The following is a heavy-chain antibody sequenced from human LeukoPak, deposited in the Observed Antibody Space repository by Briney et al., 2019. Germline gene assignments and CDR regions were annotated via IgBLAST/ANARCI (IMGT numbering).Heavy chain of an antibody. J-gene: IGHJ5*02. Sequence: PGGSLRLSCAASGFTFSSYSMNWVRQAPGKGLEWVSSISSSSSYIYYADSVKGRFTISRDNAKNSLYLQMNSLRAEDTAVDYCARVDSSSWYWFDPWGQGTLVTVSS. D-gene: IGHD6-13*01. CDR2: ISSSSSYI. CDR1: GFTFSSYS. CDR3: ARVDSSSWYWFDP. V-gene: IGHV3-21*01.